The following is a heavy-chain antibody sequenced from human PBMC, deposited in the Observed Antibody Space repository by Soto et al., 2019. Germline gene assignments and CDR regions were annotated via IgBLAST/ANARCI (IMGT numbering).Heavy chain of an antibody. CDR3: ARDGRRGYCSSTSCPDDAFDI. CDR2: ISAYNGNT. CDR1: GYTFTSYG. Sequence: GASVKVSCKASGYTFTSYGISWVRQAPGQGLEWMGWISAYNGNTNYAQKLQGRVTMTTDTSTSTAYMELRSLRSDDTAVYYCARDGRRGYCSSTSCPDDAFDIWGQGTMVT. V-gene: IGHV1-18*04. D-gene: IGHD2-2*01. J-gene: IGHJ3*02.